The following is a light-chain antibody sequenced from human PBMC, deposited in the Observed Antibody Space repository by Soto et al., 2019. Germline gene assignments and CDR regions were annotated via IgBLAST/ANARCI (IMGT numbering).Light chain of an antibody. CDR3: QESFFILGT. Sequence: DTQMTQSPSSLSASVGDRVTITCRASQSISSYLNWYQQKPGKAPKLLIYAASSLQSGVPSRFSGSGSGTDFTLTISSLQPEDFATYYCQESFFILGTFGRGTKVDI. J-gene: IGKJ1*01. V-gene: IGKV1-39*01. CDR2: AAS. CDR1: QSISSY.